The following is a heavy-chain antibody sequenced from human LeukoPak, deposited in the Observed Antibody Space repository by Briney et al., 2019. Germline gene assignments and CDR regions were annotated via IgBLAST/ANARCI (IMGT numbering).Heavy chain of an antibody. CDR2: IYYSGST. D-gene: IGHD3-9*01. V-gene: IGHV4-59*01. CDR3: ARTLLTGQAQSYYYHAADV. Sequence: SETLSLTCTVSGGSISSNYWSWIRQPPGEGLEWIGYIYYSGSTNYNPSLMSRVTNYNPSLKSRVTISVDTSKNQFSLKLRSVTAADTAVYYCARTLLTGQAQSYYYHAADVWGKGTTVTVSS. J-gene: IGHJ6*04. CDR1: GGSISSNY.